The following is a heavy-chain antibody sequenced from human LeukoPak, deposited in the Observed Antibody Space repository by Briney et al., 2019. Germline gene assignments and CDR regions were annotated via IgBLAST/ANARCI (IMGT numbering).Heavy chain of an antibody. V-gene: IGHV1-69*01. Sequence: GSSVKVSCKASGGTFSSYAISWVRQAPGQGLEWMGGIIPIFGTANYAQKFQGRVAITADESTSTAYMELSSLRSEDTAVYYCARETLYSSGWYVFDYWGQGTLVTVSS. CDR3: ARETLYSSGWYVFDY. CDR1: GGTFSSYA. CDR2: IIPIFGTA. J-gene: IGHJ4*02. D-gene: IGHD6-19*01.